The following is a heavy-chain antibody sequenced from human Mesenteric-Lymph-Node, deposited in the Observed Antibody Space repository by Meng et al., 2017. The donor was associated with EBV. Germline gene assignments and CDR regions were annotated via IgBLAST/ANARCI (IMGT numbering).Heavy chain of an antibody. V-gene: IGHV3-23*04. CDR2: ISRGGGTT. J-gene: IGHJ4*02. CDR1: GFTFSSYA. Sequence: EVRRVVSGGGLVQPGGSLRLSCAASGFTFSSYAMTWVRQAAGKGLEWVSAISRGGGTTYYADSVKGRLTISRDNSKNTVYLEMNILRAEDTAVYYCVAGDFTGFFWGQGTLVTVSS. CDR3: VAGDFTGFF. D-gene: IGHD1-1*01.